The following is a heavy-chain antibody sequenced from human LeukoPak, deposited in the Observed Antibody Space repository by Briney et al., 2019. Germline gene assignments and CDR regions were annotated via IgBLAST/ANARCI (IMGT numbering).Heavy chain of an antibody. Sequence: SVKVSCKASGYTFPSYGISRARHARGQGLEYMGWISGYTSKTNSAQIIQGRVAMTTDTSTRTAYIERRSLRSDDTAVYYCARDPGVSGGPYYFDYWGQGTLVTVSS. CDR1: GYTFPSYG. CDR2: ISGYTSKT. J-gene: IGHJ4*02. D-gene: IGHD4-23*01. V-gene: IGHV1-18*01. CDR3: ARDPGVSGGPYYFDY.